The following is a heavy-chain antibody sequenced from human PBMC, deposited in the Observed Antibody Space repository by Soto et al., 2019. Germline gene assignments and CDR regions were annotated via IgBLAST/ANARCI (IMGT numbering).Heavy chain of an antibody. CDR2: VYYSGSS. J-gene: IGHJ4*02. D-gene: IGHD6-19*01. V-gene: IGHV4-39*02. CDR3: VSINAGGWYYFDY. Sequence: SETLSLTCAVSGGSIDNSTYYWGWIRQPPGKGLEWIGSVYYSGSSYYSPSLKSRVTMSVDSSKNHFSLILDSVTAADTAVYSCVSINAGGWYYFDYWGQGILVTVSS. CDR1: GGSIDNSTYY.